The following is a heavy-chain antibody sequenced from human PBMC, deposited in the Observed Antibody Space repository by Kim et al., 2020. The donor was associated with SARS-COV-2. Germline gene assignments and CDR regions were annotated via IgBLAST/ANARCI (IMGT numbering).Heavy chain of an antibody. CDR3: AHSLGGDYVMDY. J-gene: IGHJ4*02. CDR1: GGSISSSSYY. CDR2: IYYSGST. V-gene: IGHV4-39*01. D-gene: IGHD4-17*01. Sequence: SETLSLTCTVSGGSISSSSYYWGWIRQPPGKGLEWIGSIYYSGSTYYNPSLKSRVTISVDTSKNQFSLKLSSVTAADTAVYYCAHSLGGDYVMDYWGQGTLVTVSS.